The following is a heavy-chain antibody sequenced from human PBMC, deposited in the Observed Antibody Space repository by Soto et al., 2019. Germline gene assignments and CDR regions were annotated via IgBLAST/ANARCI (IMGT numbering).Heavy chain of an antibody. D-gene: IGHD4-4*01. CDR1: GFTFSDYY. CDR3: AGSDYSDYYYYGMDV. CDR2: ISSSGSTI. J-gene: IGHJ6*02. Sequence: QVQLVESGGGLVKPGGSLSLSCEASGFTFSDYYMNWIRQAPGKGLEWLSYISSSGSTIYYADSVKGRFTISRDNAKNALHLQMNGLRAEETAVYYCAGSDYSDYYYYGMDVWGQGTTVTVSS. V-gene: IGHV3-11*01.